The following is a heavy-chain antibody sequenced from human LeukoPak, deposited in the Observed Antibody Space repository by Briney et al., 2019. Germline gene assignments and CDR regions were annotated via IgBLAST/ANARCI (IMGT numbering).Heavy chain of an antibody. V-gene: IGHV3-23*01. J-gene: IGHJ4*02. D-gene: IGHD3-22*01. CDR2: ISATGGST. CDR3: TTDPPYYYDSSDTIRADY. CDR1: GFTFSSYA. Sequence: PGGSLRLSCAASGFTFSSYAMSWVRQAPGKGLEWVSSISATGGSTYYADSVKGRFTISRDNSKNTLYLQMNSLRAEDTAVYYCTTDPPYYYDSSDTIRADYWGQGTLVTVSS.